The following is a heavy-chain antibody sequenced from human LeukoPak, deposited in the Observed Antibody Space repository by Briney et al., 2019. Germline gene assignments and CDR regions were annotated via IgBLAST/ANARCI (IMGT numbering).Heavy chain of an antibody. CDR1: GGFVNNSRYY. CDR3: ARTGGYEQFDY. D-gene: IGHD5-12*01. CDR2: IYYSGTT. V-gene: IGHV4-39*01. J-gene: IGHJ4*02. Sequence: KPSETLSLTCTVSGGFVNNSRYYWGWIRQTPGEGLEWIATIYYSGTTYYNPSLKSRVTISVATSNTQFSLEVNSMTVADTGVYYCARTGGYEQFDYWGQGVLVTVSS.